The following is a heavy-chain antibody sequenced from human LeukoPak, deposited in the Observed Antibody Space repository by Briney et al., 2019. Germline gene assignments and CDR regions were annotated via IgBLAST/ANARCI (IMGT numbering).Heavy chain of an antibody. J-gene: IGHJ4*02. Sequence: ASVKVSCKVSGYTLTELSMHWVRQAPGKGLEWMGGFDPEDGETIYAQKLQGRVTMTTDTSTRTAYMELRSLRSDDTAVYYCARDDYYDSSGYYKFWGQGTLVTVSS. CDR1: GYTLTELS. CDR3: ARDDYYDSSGYYKF. V-gene: IGHV1-24*01. CDR2: FDPEDGET. D-gene: IGHD3-22*01.